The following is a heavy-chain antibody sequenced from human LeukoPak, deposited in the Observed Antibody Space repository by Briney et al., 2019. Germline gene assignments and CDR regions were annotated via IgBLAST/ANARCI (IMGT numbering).Heavy chain of an antibody. Sequence: PGGSLRLSCAASGFNFNSYTMNWVRQAPGKGLQWVANILASGSPTYYADSVKGRFTISRDNSKNTLYLQMNSLRAEDTAVYYCANRPDIVVVPAAMLVDYWGQGTLVTVSS. J-gene: IGHJ4*02. CDR3: ANRPDIVVVPAAMLVDY. D-gene: IGHD2-2*01. V-gene: IGHV3-23*05. CDR1: GFNFNSYT. CDR2: ILASGSPT.